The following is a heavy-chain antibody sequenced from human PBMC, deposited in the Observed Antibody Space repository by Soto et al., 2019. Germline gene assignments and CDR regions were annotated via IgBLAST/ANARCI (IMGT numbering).Heavy chain of an antibody. Sequence: QVQLVESGGGLVKPGGSLRLSCAASGFTFSDYYMSWLRQAPGKGLEWISCIRPSSRHTNYADSVKGRFTISRDDAQNSLYLQMNSLRAEDTAVYYCPRGHRNSGWTNFDYWGQGDQVTVSS. V-gene: IGHV3-11*05. CDR3: PRGHRNSGWTNFDY. CDR2: IRPSSRHT. CDR1: GFTFSDYY. D-gene: IGHD6-19*01. J-gene: IGHJ4*02.